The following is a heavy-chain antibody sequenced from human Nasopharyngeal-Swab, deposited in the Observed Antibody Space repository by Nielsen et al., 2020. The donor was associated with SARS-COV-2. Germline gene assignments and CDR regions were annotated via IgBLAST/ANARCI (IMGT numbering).Heavy chain of an antibody. V-gene: IGHV3-7*01. J-gene: IGHJ6*02. D-gene: IGHD6-13*01. CDR3: ARVQLAYYYYGMDV. CDR2: IKQDGSEK. Sequence: WIRQPPGKGLEWVANIKQDGSEKYYVDSVKGRFTISRDNAKNTLYLQMNSLRAEDTAVYYCARVQLAYYYYGMDVWGQGTTVTVSS.